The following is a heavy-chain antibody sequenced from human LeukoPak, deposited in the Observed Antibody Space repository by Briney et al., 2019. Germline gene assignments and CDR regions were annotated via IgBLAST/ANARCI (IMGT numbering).Heavy chain of an antibody. CDR1: GGSITSYY. Sequence: SETLSLTCTVSGGSITSYYWTWIRQPPGKGLEWIGTIYYGGSTYYNPSLKSRVSISVDTSKNQFSLRLSSVTAADTAVFFCARLPRWDYYFDYWGQGTLVTVSS. CDR2: IYYGGST. D-gene: IGHD4-11*01. J-gene: IGHJ4*02. V-gene: IGHV4-59*04. CDR3: ARLPRWDYYFDY.